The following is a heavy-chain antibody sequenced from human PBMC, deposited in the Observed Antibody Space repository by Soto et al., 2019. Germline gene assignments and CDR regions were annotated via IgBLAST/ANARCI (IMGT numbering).Heavy chain of an antibody. Sequence: PGESLKISCKGSGYSFTSYWISWVRQMPGKGLEWMGRTDPSDSYTNYSPSFQGHVTISADKSISTAYLQWSSLKASDTAMYYCARLGSAAAGEDYYYYYGMDVWGQGTTVTVSS. J-gene: IGHJ6*02. CDR2: TDPSDSYT. V-gene: IGHV5-10-1*01. D-gene: IGHD6-13*01. CDR1: GYSFTSYW. CDR3: ARLGSAAAGEDYYYYYGMDV.